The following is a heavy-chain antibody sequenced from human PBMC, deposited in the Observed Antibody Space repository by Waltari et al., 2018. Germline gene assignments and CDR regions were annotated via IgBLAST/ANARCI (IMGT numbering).Heavy chain of an antibody. J-gene: IGHJ3*02. CDR2: IYYSGST. D-gene: IGHD2-21*02. CDR3: ARGMTSDAFDI. CDR1: GGSISSHY. V-gene: IGHV4-59*11. Sequence: QVQLQESGPGLVKPSETLSLTCTVSGGSISSHYWSWIRQPPGKGLEWIGYIYYSGSTNYSPSLKSRVTIAVDTSKNQFSLKLSSVTAADTAVYYCARGMTSDAFDIWGQGTMVTVSS.